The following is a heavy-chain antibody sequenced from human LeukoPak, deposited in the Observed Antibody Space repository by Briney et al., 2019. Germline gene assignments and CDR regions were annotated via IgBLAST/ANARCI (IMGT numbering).Heavy chain of an antibody. CDR2: LSYDGDNK. J-gene: IGHJ4*02. CDR1: GFTFGNYA. Sequence: GGSLRLSCVASGFTFGNYAMYWVRQAPGKGLEWVAILSYDGDNKYHADSVKGRFTISRDNSRNTLFLQMNSLRADDTAVYYCARGDDYWGQGALVTVSS. V-gene: IGHV3-30*04. CDR3: ARGDDY.